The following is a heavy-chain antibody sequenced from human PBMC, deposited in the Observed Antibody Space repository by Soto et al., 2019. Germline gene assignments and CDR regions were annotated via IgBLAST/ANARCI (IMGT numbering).Heavy chain of an antibody. Sequence: GGSLRLSCASSGFTFSNAWMSWVRQAPGKGLEWVGRIKSKTDGGTTDYAAPVKGRFTISRDDSRNTLYLQMNSLKTEDTAVYYGTIDREPLWFGEDYWGQGTLVTVGS. CDR1: GFTFSNAW. CDR2: IKSKTDGGTT. V-gene: IGHV3-15*01. D-gene: IGHD3-10*01. CDR3: TIDREPLWFGEDY. J-gene: IGHJ4*02.